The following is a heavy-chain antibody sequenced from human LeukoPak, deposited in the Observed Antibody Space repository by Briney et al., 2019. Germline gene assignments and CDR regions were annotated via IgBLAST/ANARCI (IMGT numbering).Heavy chain of an antibody. Sequence: PGGSLRLSCAASGFTFTSYTMNWVRQAPGKGLEWLSYISNSGSSMYYGDSVKGRFTISRDNAKNSLYLQMNSLRAEDTAVYYCVRDWNWSFDCWGQGILVTVSS. J-gene: IGHJ4*02. CDR3: VRDWNWSFDC. CDR2: ISNSGSSM. V-gene: IGHV3-48*04. D-gene: IGHD1-7*01. CDR1: GFTFTSYT.